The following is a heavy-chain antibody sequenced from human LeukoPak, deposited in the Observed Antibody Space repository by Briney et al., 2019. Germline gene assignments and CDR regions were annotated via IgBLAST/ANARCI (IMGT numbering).Heavy chain of an antibody. CDR3: ARGRGQQLFDY. Sequence: PSQTLSLTCAVSGDSITSGHYSWNRIRQSPGKGLEWIGHIFQGGSANYNPSLNSRVAISLDMSNNLFSLSLTSVTAADTAVYYCARGRGQQLFDYWGQGLLITVSS. D-gene: IGHD6-13*01. CDR2: IFQGGSA. J-gene: IGHJ4*02. CDR1: GDSITSGHYS. V-gene: IGHV4-30-2*06.